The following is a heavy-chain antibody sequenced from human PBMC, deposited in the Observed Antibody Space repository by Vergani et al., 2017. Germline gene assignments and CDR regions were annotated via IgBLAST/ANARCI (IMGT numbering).Heavy chain of an antibody. V-gene: IGHV1-3*01. CDR2: INAGNGNT. J-gene: IGHJ5*02. CDR1: GYTFTSYA. D-gene: IGHD6-19*01. CDR3: ASVAVAGTRGHYNWFDP. Sequence: QVQLVQSGAEVKKPGASVKVSCKASGYTFTSYAMHWVRQAPGQRLEWMGWINAGNGNTKYSQKFQGRVTITRDTSASTAYMELNSLRSEDTAVYYCASVAVAGTRGHYNWFDPWGQGTLVTVSS.